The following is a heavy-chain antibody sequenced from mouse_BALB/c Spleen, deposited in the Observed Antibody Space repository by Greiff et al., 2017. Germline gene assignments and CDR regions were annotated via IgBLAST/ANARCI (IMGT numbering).Heavy chain of an antibody. V-gene: IGHV1S34*01. CDR3: ERGDYDGYYDFDV. D-gene: IGHD2-3*01. CDR1: GYSFTGYY. CDR2: ISCYNGAT. Sequence: LVKTGASVKISCKASGYSFTGYYMHWVKQSHGKSLEWIGYISCYNGATSYNQKFKGKATFTVDTSSSTAYMQFNSLTSEDSAVYYCERGDYDGYYDFDVWGAGTTVTVSS. J-gene: IGHJ1*01.